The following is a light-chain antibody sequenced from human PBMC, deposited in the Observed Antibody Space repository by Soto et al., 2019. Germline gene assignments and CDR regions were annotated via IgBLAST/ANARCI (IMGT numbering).Light chain of an antibody. CDR1: QSVSSSS. CDR2: DTS. J-gene: IGKJ3*01. Sequence: EIVLTQSPCTLSFSPLERSTLSCRASQSVSSSSLAWYQHKPGQAPRLLIYDTSSRATGIPDRFSGSGSGTDFTLTISRLEPEDFAVYYCQQYGNSPLTFGPGTKVDIK. CDR3: QQYGNSPLT. V-gene: IGKV3-20*01.